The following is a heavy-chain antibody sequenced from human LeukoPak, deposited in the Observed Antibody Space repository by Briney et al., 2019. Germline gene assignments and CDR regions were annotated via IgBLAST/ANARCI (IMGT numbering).Heavy chain of an antibody. CDR1: GRSISSGSYY. D-gene: IGHD3-22*01. CDR2: IYTSGST. CDR3: ARATGGAVITTFDY. Sequence: SETLSLTCTVSGRSISSGSYYWSWIRQPAGKGLQWIGRIYTSGSTNYNPSLKSRVTISVDTSKNQFSLKLSSVTAADTAVYYCARATGGAVITTFDYWGQGTLVTVSS. J-gene: IGHJ4*02. V-gene: IGHV4-61*02.